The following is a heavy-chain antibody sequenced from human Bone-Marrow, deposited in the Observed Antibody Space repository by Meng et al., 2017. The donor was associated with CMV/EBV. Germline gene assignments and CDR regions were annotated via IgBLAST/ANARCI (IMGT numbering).Heavy chain of an antibody. V-gene: IGHV1-46*01. CDR2: INPSGGST. CDR1: GYTFTSYY. D-gene: IGHD6-13*01. Sequence: ASVKVSCKASGYTFTSYYMHWVRQAPGQGLEWMGIINPSGGSTSYAQKFQGRVTMTRDTSTSTVYMELSSLRSEDTAVYYCARDRLSISWFARTWFDPRGQGTRVTVSS. J-gene: IGHJ5*02. CDR3: ARDRLSISWFARTWFDP.